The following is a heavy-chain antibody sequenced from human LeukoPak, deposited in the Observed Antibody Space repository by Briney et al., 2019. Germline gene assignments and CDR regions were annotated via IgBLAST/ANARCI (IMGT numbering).Heavy chain of an antibody. V-gene: IGHV3-23*01. CDR1: GFTFSSYA. CDR3: ATHSGFSVFDY. D-gene: IGHD2-15*01. CDR2: ISGRGVST. Sequence: PGGSLRLSCAASGFTFSSYAMSWVRQAPGKGLEWVSAISGRGVSTYYADSVKGRFTISRDDSKNTLYLQMNSLRAEDTALYYCATHSGFSVFDYWGQGTLVTVSS. J-gene: IGHJ4*02.